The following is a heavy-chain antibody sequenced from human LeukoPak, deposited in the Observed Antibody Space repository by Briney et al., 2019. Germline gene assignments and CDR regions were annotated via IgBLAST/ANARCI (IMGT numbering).Heavy chain of an antibody. Sequence: GGSLRLSCAASGFTFSSYGIHWVRQAPGKGLEWVAVISSDGSNKYYADSVKGRFTISRDNSKNTLYLQMNSLRAEDTAVYYCAKAKYSSSWYVDYWGQGTMVTVSS. CDR1: GFTFSSYG. J-gene: IGHJ4*02. CDR3: AKAKYSSSWYVDY. V-gene: IGHV3-30*18. CDR2: ISSDGSNK. D-gene: IGHD6-13*01.